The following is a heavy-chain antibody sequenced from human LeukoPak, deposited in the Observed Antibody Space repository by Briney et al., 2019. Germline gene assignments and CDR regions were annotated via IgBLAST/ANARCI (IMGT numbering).Heavy chain of an antibody. D-gene: IGHD3-10*01. CDR2: IKQDGGEK. V-gene: IGHV3-7*01. Sequence: GGSLTLSCAASGFIFSGYWMSWLRQAPGKGLEWVANIKQDGGEKYYVDSVKGRFTISRDNAKNSLYLQMNSLRAEDTAVYYCARDRGFGQADVWGKGTTVTVSS. CDR3: ARDRGFGQADV. J-gene: IGHJ6*04. CDR1: GFIFSGYW.